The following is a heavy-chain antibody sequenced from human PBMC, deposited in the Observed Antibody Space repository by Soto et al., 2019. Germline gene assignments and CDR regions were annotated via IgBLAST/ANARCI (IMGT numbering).Heavy chain of an antibody. D-gene: IGHD2-8*01. CDR3: AKDPCTNGVCFPGY. Sequence: GGSLRLSCAASGFTFSSYGMHWVRQAPGKGLEWVAVISYDGSNKYYADSVKGRFTISRDNSKNTLYLQMNSLRAEDTAVYYCAKDPCTNGVCFPGYWGQGTLVTVSS. J-gene: IGHJ4*02. V-gene: IGHV3-30*18. CDR1: GFTFSSYG. CDR2: ISYDGSNK.